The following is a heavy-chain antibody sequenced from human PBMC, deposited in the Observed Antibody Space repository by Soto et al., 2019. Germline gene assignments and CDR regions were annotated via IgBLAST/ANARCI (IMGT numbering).Heavy chain of an antibody. CDR1: VGSISSSRYY. CDR3: ARHRPSTQDWFGP. V-gene: IGHV4-39*01. J-gene: IGHJ5*02. Sequence: SETLSLTCTVSVGSISSSRYYWGWIRQPPGKGLEWLGSIFYSGSTYSNPSLKSRLTMSLDTSKSQFSLKLNSVTAADTAVYYCARHRPSTQDWFGPWGRGTLVTVSS. CDR2: IFYSGST.